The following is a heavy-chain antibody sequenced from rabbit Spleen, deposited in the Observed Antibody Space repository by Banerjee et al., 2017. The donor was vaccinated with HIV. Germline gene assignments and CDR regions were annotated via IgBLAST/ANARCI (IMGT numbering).Heavy chain of an antibody. CDR3: AREAGYGGYGDANL. J-gene: IGHJ4*01. D-gene: IGHD6-1*01. Sequence: QQLVESGGGLVKPGASLTLTCKASGFSFSSSYYMCWVRQAPGKGLEWIGCINTGSGNTYYASWAKGRFTISKTSSTVDLKMTSLTAADTATYFCAREAGYGGYGDANLWGQGTLVTVS. V-gene: IGHV1S40*01. CDR2: INTGSGNT. CDR1: GFSFSSSYY.